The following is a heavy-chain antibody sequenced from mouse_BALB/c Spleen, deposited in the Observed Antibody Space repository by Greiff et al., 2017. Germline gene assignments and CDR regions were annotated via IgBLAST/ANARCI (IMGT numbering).Heavy chain of an antibody. CDR3: AREKGSYYGPWLAY. D-gene: IGHD1-2*01. CDR1: GYTFTSYY. CDR2: IYPGNVNT. Sequence: VQLQESGPELVKPGASVRISCKASGYTFTSYYIHWVKQRPGQGLEWIGWIYPGNVNTKYNEKFKGKATLTADKSSSTAYMQLSSLTSEDSAVYFCAREKGSYYGPWLAYWGQGTLVTVSA. J-gene: IGHJ3*01. V-gene: IGHV1S56*01.